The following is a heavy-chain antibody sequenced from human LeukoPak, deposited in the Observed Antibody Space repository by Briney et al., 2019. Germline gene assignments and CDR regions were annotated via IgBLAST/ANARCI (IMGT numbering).Heavy chain of an antibody. CDR3: ARVVGATGAYDAFDI. V-gene: IGHV3-21*04. D-gene: IGHD1-26*01. CDR2: ISSSSNYM. J-gene: IGHJ3*02. CDR1: GFTFSTYS. Sequence: SGGSLRLSCAASGFTFSTYSMSWVRQAPGKGLEWVSSISSSSNYMYYADSVKGRFTISRDNAKNSLYLQMNSLRAEDTAVYYCARVVGATGAYDAFDIWGQGTMVTVSS.